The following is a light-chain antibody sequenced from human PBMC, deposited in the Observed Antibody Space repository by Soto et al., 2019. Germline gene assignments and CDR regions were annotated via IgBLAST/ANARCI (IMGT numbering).Light chain of an antibody. CDR1: QGISSY. J-gene: IGKJ4*01. CDR3: QQSYSTPLT. CDR2: DAS. Sequence: DIQMTQSPSTLSASVGDRVTISCRMSQGISSYLAWYQQKPGKAPKLLIYDASSLESGVPSRFSGSGSGTEFTLTISSLQPEDFATYYCQQSYSTPLTFGGGTKVDIK. V-gene: IGKV1-39*01.